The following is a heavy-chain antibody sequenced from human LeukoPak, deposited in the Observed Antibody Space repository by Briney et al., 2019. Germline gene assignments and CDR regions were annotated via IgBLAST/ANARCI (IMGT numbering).Heavy chain of an antibody. CDR2: IYTSGST. J-gene: IGHJ4*02. CDR3: ACGHYGSGSYYMFDY. CDR1: GGSISSHY. Sequence: PSETLSLTCTVSGGSISSHYWSWIRQPAGKGLEWIGRIYTSGSTYYNPSLKSRVTISVDTSKNQFSLKLSSVTAADTAVYYCACGHYGSGSYYMFDYWGQGTLVTVSS. D-gene: IGHD3-10*01. V-gene: IGHV4-4*07.